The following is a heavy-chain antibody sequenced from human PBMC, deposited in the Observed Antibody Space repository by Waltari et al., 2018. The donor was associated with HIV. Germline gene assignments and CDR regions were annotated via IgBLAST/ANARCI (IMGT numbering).Heavy chain of an antibody. CDR2: ISSESTNV. J-gene: IGHJ6*02. CDR3: ARDTLNFYFGLDV. CDR1: GLTCSHYA. D-gene: IGHD3-9*01. Sequence: EEQLVEAGGGGVIQPGESVRLSCVGSGLTCSHYAMNWVRQAPGKGLEWIAYISSESTNVQYADSVKGRFTVSRDNAKESLYLQMNSLRDGDTAVYYCARDTLNFYFGLDVWGQGTTVTVSS. V-gene: IGHV3-48*02.